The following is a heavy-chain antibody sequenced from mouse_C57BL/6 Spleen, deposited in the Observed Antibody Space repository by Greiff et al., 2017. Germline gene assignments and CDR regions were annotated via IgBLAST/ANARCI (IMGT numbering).Heavy chain of an antibody. CDR1: GYTFTSYW. CDR2: IDPSDSYT. CDR3: ARDYYGSSLYAMDY. D-gene: IGHD1-1*01. J-gene: IGHJ4*01. V-gene: IGHV1-69*01. Sequence: QVQLQQPGAELVMPGASVKLSCKASGYTFTSYWMHWVKQRPGQGLEWIGEIDPSDSYTNSNQKFKGKSTLTVDKSSSTAYMQLSSLTSEDSAVYYCARDYYGSSLYAMDYWGQGTSVTVSS.